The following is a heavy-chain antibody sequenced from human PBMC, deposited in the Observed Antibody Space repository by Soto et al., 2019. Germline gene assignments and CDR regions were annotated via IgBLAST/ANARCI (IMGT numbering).Heavy chain of an antibody. V-gene: IGHV5-51*01. J-gene: IGHJ6*02. CDR2: IYPGDSDT. Sequence: GESLKISCNGSGYSFTIYLIGCVRQMPGKGLEWMGIIYPGDSDTRYSPSFQGQVTISADKSISTAYLQWSSLKASDTAMYYCARRGITGTTGDYYGMDVWGQGTTVTVSS. D-gene: IGHD1-7*01. CDR1: GYSFTIYL. CDR3: ARRGITGTTGDYYGMDV.